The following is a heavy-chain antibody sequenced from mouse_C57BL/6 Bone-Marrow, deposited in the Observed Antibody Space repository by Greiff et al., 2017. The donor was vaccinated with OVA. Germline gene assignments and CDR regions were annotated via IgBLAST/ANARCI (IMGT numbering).Heavy chain of an antibody. CDR2: SRNKANDYTT. CDR1: GFTFSDFY. CDR3: ARDATGDYDWYFDV. J-gene: IGHJ1*03. D-gene: IGHD2-4*01. V-gene: IGHV7-1*01. Sequence: EVQVVESGGGLVQSGRSLRLSCATSGFTFSDFYMEWVRQAPGKGLEWIAASRNKANDYTTEYSASVKGRFIVSRDTSQSILYLQMNALRAEDTAIYYCARDATGDYDWYFDVWGTGTTVTVSS.